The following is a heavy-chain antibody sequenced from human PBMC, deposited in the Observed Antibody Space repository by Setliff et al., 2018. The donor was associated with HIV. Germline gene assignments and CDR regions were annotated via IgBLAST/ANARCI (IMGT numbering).Heavy chain of an antibody. V-gene: IGHV4-61*09. CDR1: GGSITGGRYC. CDR3: AREEDYNFWSGYDWFDP. J-gene: IGHJ5*02. Sequence: PSETLSLTCSVSGGSITGGRYCWIWIRQPAVKGLEWMGHIYTDGSTNYIPSLKRRVTVAVDTSKSQFSLKLSSVTAADTAVYYCAREEDYNFWSGYDWFDPWGQGTLVTVS. D-gene: IGHD3-3*01. CDR2: IYTDGST.